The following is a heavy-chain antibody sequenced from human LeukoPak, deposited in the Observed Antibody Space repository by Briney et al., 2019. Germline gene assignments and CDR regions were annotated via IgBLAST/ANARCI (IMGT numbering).Heavy chain of an antibody. CDR3: AREPIVGATRYWFDP. V-gene: IGHV1-8*01. Sequence: VASVKVSCKASGYTFTSYDINWVRQATGQGLEWMGWMKPNSGNTAYAQKFQGRVTMTRNTSISTAYMELSNLRSEDTAVYYCAREPIVGATRYWFDPWGQGTLVTVSS. J-gene: IGHJ5*02. CDR2: MKPNSGNT. CDR1: GYTFTSYD. D-gene: IGHD1-26*01.